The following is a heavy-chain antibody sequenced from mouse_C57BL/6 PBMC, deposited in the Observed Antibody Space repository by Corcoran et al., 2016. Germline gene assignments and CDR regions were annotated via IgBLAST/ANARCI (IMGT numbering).Heavy chain of an antibody. CDR3: ARADGYWFGD. CDR1: GYTFTDYY. Sequence: EVQLQQSGPELVKPGASVKISCKASGYTFTDYYMNWVKQSHGKSLEWIGDINPNNGGTSYNQKFKGKATLTVDKSSSTAYMELRSLTSEDSAVYYWARADGYWFGDWGQGTLVTVSA. V-gene: IGHV1-26*01. CDR2: INPNNGGT. D-gene: IGHD2-3*01. J-gene: IGHJ3*01.